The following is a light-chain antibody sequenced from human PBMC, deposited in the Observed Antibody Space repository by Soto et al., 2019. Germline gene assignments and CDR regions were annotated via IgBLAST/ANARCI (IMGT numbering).Light chain of an antibody. CDR3: MQALQSPT. J-gene: IGKJ4*01. CDR2: LGS. CDR1: QSLLHRNGYNY. Sequence: DLVMTQSQLSLPVTPGEPASISCRSSQSLLHRNGYNYLDWYLQKPGQSPLLLIYLGSNRASGVPDRFSGSGSGTDFTLTISRVEAEDVGVYYCMQALQSPTFGGGTKVDIK. V-gene: IGKV2-28*01.